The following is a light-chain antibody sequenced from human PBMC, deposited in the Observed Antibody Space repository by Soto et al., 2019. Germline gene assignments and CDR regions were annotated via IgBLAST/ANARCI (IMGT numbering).Light chain of an antibody. J-gene: IGKJ1*01. Sequence: HSPSTLSASVGYRVTITCRASQSISSWLAWYQQKPGKAPKLLISAASFLQSGVPSRFSGSGSGTDFTLTISSLQPEDFATYYCLQDYNYPRTFGQGTKVDIK. CDR2: AAS. V-gene: IGKV1-6*01. CDR1: QSISSW. CDR3: LQDYNYPRT.